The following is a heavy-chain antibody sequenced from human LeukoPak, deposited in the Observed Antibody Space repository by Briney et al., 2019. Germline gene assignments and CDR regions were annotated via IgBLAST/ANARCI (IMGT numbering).Heavy chain of an antibody. J-gene: IGHJ4*02. CDR3: ARDHYLPSSWYSRFDY. V-gene: IGHV1-3*01. Sequence: ASVKVSCKASGYTFTSYAMHWVRQAPGQRLEWMGWINAGNGNTKYSQKFQGRVTITRDTSASTAYMELSSLRSEDTAVYYCARDHYLPSSWYSRFDYWGQGTLVTVSS. CDR2: INAGNGNT. CDR1: GYTFTSYA. D-gene: IGHD6-13*01.